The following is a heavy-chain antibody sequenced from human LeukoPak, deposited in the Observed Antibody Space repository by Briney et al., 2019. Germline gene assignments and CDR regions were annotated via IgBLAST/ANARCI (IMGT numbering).Heavy chain of an antibody. J-gene: IGHJ5*02. CDR1: GGSISSYY. CDR3: ARGLVHDSSGYFSP. CDR2: IYYSGST. V-gene: IGHV4-59*08. D-gene: IGHD3-22*01. Sequence: RTSETLSLTCTVSGGSISSYYWSWIRQPPGKGLEWIGYIYYSGSTNYNPSLKSRVTISVDTSKNQFSLKLSSVTAADTAVYYCARGLVHDSSGYFSPWGQGTLVTVSS.